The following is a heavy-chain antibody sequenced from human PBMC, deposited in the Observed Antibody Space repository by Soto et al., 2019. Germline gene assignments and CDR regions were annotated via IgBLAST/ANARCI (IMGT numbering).Heavy chain of an antibody. V-gene: IGHV4-61*01. D-gene: IGHD2-2*01. CDR2: LYYTGTT. CDR3: ARTFCSTTSCQAHGMDV. CDR1: GDSVSSGSYY. J-gene: IGHJ6*02. Sequence: QVQLQESGPGLVKPSEPLSLTCTVSGDSVSSGSYYWTWIRQPPGKGLEWIGYLYYTGTTNYNPSLKSRVTMSLDTSSNQFSLRLSSVTAADTAVYFCARTFCSTTSCQAHGMDVWGQGTSVTVSS.